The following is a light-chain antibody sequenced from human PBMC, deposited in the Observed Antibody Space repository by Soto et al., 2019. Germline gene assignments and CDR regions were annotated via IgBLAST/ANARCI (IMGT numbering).Light chain of an antibody. CDR3: QQYGNSPLT. CDR1: QTVSSNY. J-gene: IGKJ4*01. Sequence: EIVLTQSPGTLSLSPGERATLSCRASQTVSSNYLAWYQQKPGQAPRLLIYSASTRATVIPDRFSGSGSGTDFTLTISRLEPEDVAVYYCQQYGNSPLTFGGGTKVDIK. V-gene: IGKV3-20*01. CDR2: SAS.